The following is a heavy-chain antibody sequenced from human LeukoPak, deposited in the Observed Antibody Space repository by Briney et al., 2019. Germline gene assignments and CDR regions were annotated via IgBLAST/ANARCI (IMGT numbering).Heavy chain of an antibody. V-gene: IGHV3-23*01. CDR2: ISGSGGST. J-gene: IGHJ3*02. CDR3: AKAIHYDYVWGSYRNDAFDI. Sequence: GGSPRLSCAASGFTFSSYAMSWVRQAPGKGLEWVSAISGSGGSTYYADSVKGRFTISRDNSKNTLYLQMNSLRAEDTAVYYCAKAIHYDYVWGSYRNDAFDIWGQGTTVTVSS. D-gene: IGHD3-16*02. CDR1: GFTFSSYA.